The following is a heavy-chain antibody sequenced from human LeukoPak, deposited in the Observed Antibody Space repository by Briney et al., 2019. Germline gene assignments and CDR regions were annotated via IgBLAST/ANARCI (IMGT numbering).Heavy chain of an antibody. J-gene: IGHJ4*02. CDR1: GFTFSDYY. Sequence: RGSLRLSCAASGFTFSDYYMRWIRQAPGKGLGWVSYISSSSSYTNYADSVKGRFTISRDNAKNSLYLQMNSLRAEDTAVYYCARALETGYSSSWYSLTFDYWGQGTLVTVSS. D-gene: IGHD6-13*01. V-gene: IGHV3-11*06. CDR3: ARALETGYSSSWYSLTFDY. CDR2: ISSSSSYT.